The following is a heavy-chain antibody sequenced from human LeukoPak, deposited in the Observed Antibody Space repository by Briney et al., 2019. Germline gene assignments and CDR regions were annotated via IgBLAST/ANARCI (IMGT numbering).Heavy chain of an antibody. Sequence: PSETLSLTCSVSGGSISSDYWSWIRQPPGKGLEWIGYIYYSGNTNYNPSLKSRVTISVDTPKNQFSLKLSSVTAADTAVYYCARDFATMVRGVIYYYGMDVWGQGTTVTVAS. J-gene: IGHJ6*02. V-gene: IGHV4-59*01. CDR1: GGSISSDY. CDR3: ARDFATMVRGVIYYYGMDV. D-gene: IGHD3-10*01. CDR2: IYYSGNT.